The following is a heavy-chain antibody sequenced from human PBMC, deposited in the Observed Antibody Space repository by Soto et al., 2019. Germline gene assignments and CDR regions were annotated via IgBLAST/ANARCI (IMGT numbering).Heavy chain of an antibody. V-gene: IGHV3-33*01. Sequence: QVQLVESGGGVVQPGRSLRLSCAASGFTFTTYGMHWVRQAPGKGLEWVALIWSDGGNKYYADFVKGRFTISRDNSKNMLYLQMNGLRVEDTAVYYCVRVFDTYYFDLWGQGILVAVSS. J-gene: IGHJ4*02. CDR3: VRVFDTYYFDL. D-gene: IGHD3-9*01. CDR2: IWSDGGNK. CDR1: GFTFTTYG.